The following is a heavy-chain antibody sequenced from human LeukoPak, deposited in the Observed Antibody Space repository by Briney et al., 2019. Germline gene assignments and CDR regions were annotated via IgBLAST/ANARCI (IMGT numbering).Heavy chain of an antibody. CDR1: GGSINTDY. J-gene: IGHJ4*02. Sequence: SETLSLTCTVSGGSINTDYWSWIRHSPGKGLEWIGYIYSSGSTNYNPSLKSRVTMSVDTSKNQFSLKLNSVTAADTAVYYCARLAGSSSSDYWGQGTLVTVAS. V-gene: IGHV4-4*09. CDR3: ARLAGSSSSDY. D-gene: IGHD6-6*01. CDR2: IYSSGST.